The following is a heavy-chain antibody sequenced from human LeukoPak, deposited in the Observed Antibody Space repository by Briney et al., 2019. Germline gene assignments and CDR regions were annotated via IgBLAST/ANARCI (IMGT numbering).Heavy chain of an antibody. CDR2: VYYSGST. Sequence: SETLSLTCTVSGVSINSSHYYWGWIRQPPGKGLEWIGSVYYSGSTYYNPFLKSRVTISVDTSKNQFYLKLSSVTAADTAVYYCARRRYDSGGYPHWGQGTLVTVSS. V-gene: IGHV4-39*01. J-gene: IGHJ4*02. D-gene: IGHD3-22*01. CDR3: ARRRYDSGGYPH. CDR1: GVSINSSHYY.